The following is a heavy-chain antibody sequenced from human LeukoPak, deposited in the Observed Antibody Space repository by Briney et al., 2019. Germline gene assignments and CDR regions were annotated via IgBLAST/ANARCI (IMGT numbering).Heavy chain of an antibody. CDR1: GGTFSSYA. V-gene: IGHV1-69*06. Sequence: SVKVSCKASGGTFSSYAISWVRQAPGQGLEWMGGIIPIFGTANYAQKFQGRVTITADKSTSTAYMELSSLRSEDTAVYYCARETRYCSSTSCYLYYYGMDVWGKGTTVTVSS. D-gene: IGHD2-2*01. J-gene: IGHJ6*04. CDR3: ARETRYCSSTSCYLYYYGMDV. CDR2: IIPIFGTA.